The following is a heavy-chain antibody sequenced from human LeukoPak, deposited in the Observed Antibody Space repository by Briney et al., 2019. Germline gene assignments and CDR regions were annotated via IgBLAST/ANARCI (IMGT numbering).Heavy chain of an antibody. J-gene: IGHJ6*02. D-gene: IGHD3-9*01. V-gene: IGHV3-23*01. CDR3: AKEIQLRYFDWLGDYGMDV. CDR2: ISGSGSNT. Sequence: PGGSLRLSCAASGFTFSSYAMSWVRQSPGKGLEWVSGISGSGSNTYYADSVKGRFTISRDNSKNTLYLQMNSLRAEDTAAYYCAKEIQLRYFDWLGDYGMDVWGLGTTVTVSS. CDR1: GFTFSSYA.